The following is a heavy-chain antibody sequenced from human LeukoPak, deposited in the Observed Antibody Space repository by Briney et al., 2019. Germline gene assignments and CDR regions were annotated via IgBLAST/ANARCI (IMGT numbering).Heavy chain of an antibody. CDR1: GFTFSSYA. Sequence: GGSLRLSCAASGFTFSSYAMSWVRQAPGKGLEWVSAINGSGGTTYYADSVKGRFTISRDNAKNSLYLQMNSLRAEDTAVYYCARDIYVSVRGFDPWGQGTLVTVSS. D-gene: IGHD3-10*02. CDR2: INGSGGTT. CDR3: ARDIYVSVRGFDP. J-gene: IGHJ5*02. V-gene: IGHV3-23*01.